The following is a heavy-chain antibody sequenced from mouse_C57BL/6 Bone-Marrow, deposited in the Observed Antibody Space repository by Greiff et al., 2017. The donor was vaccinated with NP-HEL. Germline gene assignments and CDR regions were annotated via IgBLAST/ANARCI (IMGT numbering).Heavy chain of an antibody. CDR1: GFTFSSYG. V-gene: IGHV5-6*02. CDR2: ISSGGSYT. CDR3: ARRTYGNYLDY. J-gene: IGHJ2*01. D-gene: IGHD2-1*01. Sequence: EVMLVESGGDLVKPGGSLKLSCAASGFTFSSYGMSWVRQTPDKRLEWVATISSGGSYTYYPDSVKGRFTISRDNAKNTLYLQMSSLKFEDTAMYYCARRTYGNYLDYWGQGTTLTVSS.